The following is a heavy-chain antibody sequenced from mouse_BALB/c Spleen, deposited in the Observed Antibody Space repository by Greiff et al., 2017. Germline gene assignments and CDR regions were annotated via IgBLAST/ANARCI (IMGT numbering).Heavy chain of an antibody. Sequence: VQLQQSGPELMKPGASVKISCKASGYSFTSYYMHWVKQSHGKSLEWIGYIDPFNGGTSYNQKFKGKATLTVDKSSSTAYMHLSSLTSEDSAVYYCARGVITTVVDYFDYWGQGTTLTVSS. J-gene: IGHJ2*01. CDR3: ARGVITTVVDYFDY. CDR1: GYSFTSYY. CDR2: IDPFNGGT. D-gene: IGHD1-1*01. V-gene: IGHV1S135*01.